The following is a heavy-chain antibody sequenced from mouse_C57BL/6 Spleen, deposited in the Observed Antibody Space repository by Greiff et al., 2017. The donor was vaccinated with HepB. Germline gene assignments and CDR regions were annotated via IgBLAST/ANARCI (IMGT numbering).Heavy chain of an antibody. J-gene: IGHJ2*01. CDR1: GYAFSSSW. Sequence: VQLQQSGPELVKPGASVKISCKASGYAFSSSWMNWVKQRPGKGLEWIGRIYPGDGDTNYNGKFKGKATLTADKSSSTAYMQLSSLTSEDSAVYFCARFSNWDYFDYWCQGTTLTVSS. V-gene: IGHV1-82*01. D-gene: IGHD4-1*01. CDR3: ARFSNWDYFDY. CDR2: IYPGDGDT.